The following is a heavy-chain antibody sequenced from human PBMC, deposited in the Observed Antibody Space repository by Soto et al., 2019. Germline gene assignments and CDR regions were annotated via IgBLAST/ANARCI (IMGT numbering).Heavy chain of an antibody. CDR2: ISGSGGST. V-gene: IGHV3-23*01. D-gene: IGHD3-22*01. CDR1: GFTFSSYA. CDR3: AKHRSYYYDSSGYTYYFDY. J-gene: IGHJ4*02. Sequence: GGSLRLSCAASGFTFSSYAMSWVRQAPGKGLEWVSAISGSGGSTYYADSVKGRFTISRDNSKNTLYLQMNSLRAEDTAVYYCAKHRSYYYDSSGYTYYFDYWGQGTLVTVSS.